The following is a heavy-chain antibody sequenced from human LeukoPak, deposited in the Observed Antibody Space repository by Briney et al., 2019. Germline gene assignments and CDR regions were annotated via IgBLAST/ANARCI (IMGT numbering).Heavy chain of an antibody. J-gene: IGHJ4*02. CDR3: ARDSYCTNGVCYNFDY. Sequence: GASVKVSCKASGGTFSSYAISWVRQAPGQGLEWMGRIIPILGIANYAQKFQGRVTITADKSTSTAYMELSSLRSEDTAVYYCARDSYCTNGVCYNFDYWGQGTLVTVSS. V-gene: IGHV1-69*04. CDR2: IIPILGIA. CDR1: GGTFSSYA. D-gene: IGHD2-8*01.